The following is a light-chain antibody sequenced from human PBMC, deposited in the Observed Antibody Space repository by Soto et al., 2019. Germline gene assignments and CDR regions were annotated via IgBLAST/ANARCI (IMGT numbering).Light chain of an antibody. V-gene: IGLV2-23*01. J-gene: IGLJ1*01. CDR2: EGS. CDR1: GSYVGSYNL. CDR3: CSYAGSSTYV. Sequence: QSAPTPPASVSGSPGQSITLSCPGNGSYVGSYNLVSWYQQHPGKAPKLMIYEGSKRPSGVSNRFSGSKSGNTASLTISGLQAEDEADYYCCSYAGSSTYVFGTGTKVTVL.